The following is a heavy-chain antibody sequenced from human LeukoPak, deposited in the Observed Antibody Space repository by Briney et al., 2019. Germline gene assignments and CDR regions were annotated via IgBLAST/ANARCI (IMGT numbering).Heavy chain of an antibody. D-gene: IGHD1-1*01. Sequence: GFTXXXYAMSWVRQAPGKGLEWVSAISGSGGSTYYADSVKGRFTISRDNSKNTLYLQMNSLKAEDTAVYYCAKRYNWNSYYFDYWGQGTLVTVSS. V-gene: IGHV3-23*01. CDR1: GFTXXXYA. CDR2: ISGSGGST. J-gene: IGHJ4*02. CDR3: AKRYNWNSYYFDY.